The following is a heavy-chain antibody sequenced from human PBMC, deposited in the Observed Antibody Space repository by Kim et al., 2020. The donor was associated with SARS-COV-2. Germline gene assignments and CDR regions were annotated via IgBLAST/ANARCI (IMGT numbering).Heavy chain of an antibody. CDR3: ARGRDGSGSYPRLFDY. CDR1: GGSFSGYY. Sequence: SETLSLTCAVYGGSFSGYYWSWIRQPPGKGLEWIGEINHSGSTNYNPSLKSRVTISVDTSKNQFSLKLSSVTAADTAVYYCARGRDGSGSYPRLFDYWGQGTLVTVSS. J-gene: IGHJ4*02. CDR2: INHSGST. V-gene: IGHV4-34*01. D-gene: IGHD3-10*01.